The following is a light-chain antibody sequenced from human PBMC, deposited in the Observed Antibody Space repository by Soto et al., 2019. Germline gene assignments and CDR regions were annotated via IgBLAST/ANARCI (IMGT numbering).Light chain of an antibody. CDR1: RGSIASND. J-gene: IGLJ3*02. CDR2: EDN. CDR3: QSYDISNQV. Sequence: NFMLTQPHSVSESQGKTVTIACTRSRGSIASNDVQWYQQRPGSAHTTVIYEDNQRPSGVPDRFSGSFDSSSNSASLRISGLKTEDEADYYCQSYDISNQVFGGGTKLTFL. V-gene: IGLV6-57*03.